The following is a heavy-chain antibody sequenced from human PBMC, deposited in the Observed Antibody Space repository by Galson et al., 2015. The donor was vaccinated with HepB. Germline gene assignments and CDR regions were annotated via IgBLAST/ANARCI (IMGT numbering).Heavy chain of an antibody. D-gene: IGHD4-17*01. V-gene: IGHV3-48*01. CDR1: GFTFSSYS. Sequence: SLRLSCAASGFTFSSYSMNWVRQAPGKGLEWVSYISSSSSTIYYADSVKGRFTISRDNAKNSLYLQMNSLRAEDTAVYYCATFTVTKPDYYYGMDVWGQGTTVTVSS. J-gene: IGHJ6*02. CDR3: ATFTVTKPDYYYGMDV. CDR2: ISSSSSTI.